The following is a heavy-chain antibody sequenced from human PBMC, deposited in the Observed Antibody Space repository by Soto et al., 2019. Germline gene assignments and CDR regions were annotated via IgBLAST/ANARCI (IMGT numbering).Heavy chain of an antibody. CDR2: IYYSGST. CDR3: ASQGIVEESYGMDV. D-gene: IGHD1-26*01. CDR1: GGSISSSSYY. J-gene: IGHJ6*02. Sequence: QLQLQESGPGLVKPSETLSLTCTVSGGSISSSSYYWGWIRQPPGKGLEWIGSIYYSGSTYYNPSLKSRVTISVDTSKNQFSLKLSSVTAADTAVYYCASQGIVEESYGMDVWGQGTTVTVSS. V-gene: IGHV4-39*01.